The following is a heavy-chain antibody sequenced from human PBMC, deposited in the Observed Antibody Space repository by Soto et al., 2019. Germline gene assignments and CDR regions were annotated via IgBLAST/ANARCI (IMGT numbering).Heavy chain of an antibody. Sequence: SQTLSLTCVISGDSVSSNSAAWNWIRQSPSRGLEWLGRTYYRSKWYNDYAVSVKSRITINPDTSKNQFSLQLNSVTPEDTAVYYCARGGIQLWYNWFDPWGQGTLVTVS. CDR1: GDSVSSNSAA. CDR3: ARGGIQLWYNWFDP. V-gene: IGHV6-1*01. D-gene: IGHD5-18*01. J-gene: IGHJ5*02. CDR2: TYYRSKWYN.